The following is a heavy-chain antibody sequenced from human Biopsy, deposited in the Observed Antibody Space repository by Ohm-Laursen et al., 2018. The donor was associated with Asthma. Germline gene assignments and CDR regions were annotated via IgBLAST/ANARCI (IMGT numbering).Heavy chain of an antibody. J-gene: IGHJ6*02. Sequence: ASVKVSCKTSGYTFNSAGITWVRQAPGQGLEWMGWISVYNGNTKVAQKLQDRVTMITDTSTGTAYMELGSLRSDDTAVYFCARAVDYSHYYGIDVWGQGTTVTVS. CDR3: ARAVDYSHYYGIDV. V-gene: IGHV1-18*01. CDR2: ISVYNGNT. D-gene: IGHD3-10*01. CDR1: GYTFNSAG.